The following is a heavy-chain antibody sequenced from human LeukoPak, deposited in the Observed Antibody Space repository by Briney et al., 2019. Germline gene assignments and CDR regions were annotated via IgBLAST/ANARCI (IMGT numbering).Heavy chain of an antibody. D-gene: IGHD2-2*01. CDR3: ARGGYCSSTSCYGGEGMDV. V-gene: IGHV3-30-3*01. CDR1: GFTFSSYA. CDR2: ISYDGSNK. J-gene: IGHJ6*02. Sequence: GGSLRLSCAASGFTFSSYAMHWVRQAPGKGLEWVAVISYDGSNKYYADSVKGRFTISRDNSKNTLYLQMNSLRAEDTAVYYCARGGYCSSTSCYGGEGMDVWGQGTTVTVSS.